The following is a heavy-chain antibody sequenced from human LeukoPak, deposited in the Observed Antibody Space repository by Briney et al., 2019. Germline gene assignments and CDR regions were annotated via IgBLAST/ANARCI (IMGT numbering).Heavy chain of an antibody. J-gene: IGHJ5*02. D-gene: IGHD3-22*01. Sequence: GGSLRLSCAASGFTFSSYAMSWVRQAPGKGLEWVSAISGSGGSTYYADSVKGRFTISRDNSKSTLYLQMNSPRAEDTAVYYCAKDLSPYYYDSSGYLPDPWGQGTLVTVSS. CDR1: GFTFSSYA. CDR3: AKDLSPYYYDSSGYLPDP. CDR2: ISGSGGST. V-gene: IGHV3-23*01.